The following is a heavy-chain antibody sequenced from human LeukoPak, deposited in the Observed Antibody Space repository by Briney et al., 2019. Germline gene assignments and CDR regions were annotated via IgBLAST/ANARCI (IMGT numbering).Heavy chain of an antibody. Sequence: ASVKVSRKASGYTFTSYGINWVRQAPGQGLEWMGWISTYNGNTNYAQKLQGRVTMTTDTSTNTAYMELRSLRSDDTAVYYCARALPHVRSGYYYYYMDVWGKGTTVTISS. CDR1: GYTFTSYG. V-gene: IGHV1-18*01. J-gene: IGHJ6*03. D-gene: IGHD6-25*01. CDR3: ARALPHVRSGYYYYYMDV. CDR2: ISTYNGNT.